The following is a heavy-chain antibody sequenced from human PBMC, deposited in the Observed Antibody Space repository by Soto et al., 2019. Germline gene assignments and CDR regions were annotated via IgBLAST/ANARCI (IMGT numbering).Heavy chain of an antibody. D-gene: IGHD2-8*01. V-gene: IGHV4-31*03. J-gene: IGHJ3*02. CDR1: GVSISSGDYY. CDR2: IYHSGST. Sequence: SETLSLTCTVSGVSISSGDYYWSWIRQHPGKGLQWIAYIYHSGSTSYNPSLKSRVTISVDTSKNQFSLKLSSVTAADTAVYYCAREGCTNGVCYTNPFDIWGQGTMVTVSS. CDR3: AREGCTNGVCYTNPFDI.